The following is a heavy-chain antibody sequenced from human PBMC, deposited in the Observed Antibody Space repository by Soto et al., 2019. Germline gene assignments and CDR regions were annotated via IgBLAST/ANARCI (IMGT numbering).Heavy chain of an antibody. D-gene: IGHD2-2*01. CDR3: AREIVVARGASYFDY. CDR1: GFTFDDYG. Sequence: PGGSLRLSCAASGFTFDDYGMSWVRQAPGKGLELVSGINWNGGSTGYADSVKGRFTISRDNAKNSLYLQMNSLRAEDTAVYYCAREIVVARGASYFDYWGPGTLVTVSS. CDR2: INWNGGST. J-gene: IGHJ4*02. V-gene: IGHV3-20*04.